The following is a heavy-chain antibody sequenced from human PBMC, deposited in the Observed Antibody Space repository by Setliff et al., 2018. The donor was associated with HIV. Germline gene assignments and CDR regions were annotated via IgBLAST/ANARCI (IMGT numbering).Heavy chain of an antibody. CDR3: ARVADGYNSYFDY. CDR1: GFTFSTYS. CDR2: ISVSGFNI. Sequence: GGSLRLSCAASGFTFSTYSMNWVRLAPGRGLEWISSISVSGFNIYYADSVKGRFFVSRDDAKNSLFLQMNSLRTEDTAVYYCARVADGYNSYFDYWGQGTVVTVSS. V-gene: IGHV3-21*01. D-gene: IGHD5-18*01. J-gene: IGHJ4*02.